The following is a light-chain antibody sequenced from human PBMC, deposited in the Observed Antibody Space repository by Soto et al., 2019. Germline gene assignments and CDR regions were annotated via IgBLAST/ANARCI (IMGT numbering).Light chain of an antibody. Sequence: AIQMTQSPSSLSASVGDRVTITCRASQDIRKDLAWYQQKPGKAPQILIYGASTLQTGVASRFSGSGSGTEFTLTISSLQPEDFATYYCQQYFTYSWTFGQGTKVDI. V-gene: IGKV1-6*01. J-gene: IGKJ1*01. CDR1: QDIRKD. CDR3: QQYFTYSWT. CDR2: GAS.